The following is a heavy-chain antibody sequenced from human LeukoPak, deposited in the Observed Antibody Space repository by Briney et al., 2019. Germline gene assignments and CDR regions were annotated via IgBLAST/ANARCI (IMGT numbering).Heavy chain of an antibody. J-gene: IGHJ3*02. CDR3: ARVPAGSPAFDI. CDR1: GFTFSSYE. V-gene: IGHV3-48*03. Sequence: GGSLRLSCAASGFTFSSYEMNWVRQAPGKGLEWVSFISSSGSTIYYADSVKGRFTIFRDNAKNSLYLQMNSLRAEDTAVYYCARVPAGSPAFDIWGQGTMVTVSS. D-gene: IGHD5-12*01. CDR2: ISSSGSTI.